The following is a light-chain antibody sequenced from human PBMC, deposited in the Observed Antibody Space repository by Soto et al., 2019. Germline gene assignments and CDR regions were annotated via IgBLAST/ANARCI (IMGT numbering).Light chain of an antibody. CDR3: CSYAGGTTVVV. CDR2: EGS. V-gene: IGLV2-23*03. J-gene: IGLJ3*02. Sequence: QSALTQPASVSGSPGQSITISCTGTSSDVGSYNLVSWYQQHPGKAPKLMIYEGSKRPSGVSSRFSGSKSGNTASLTISGLQAGDEADYYCCSYAGGTTVVVFGGGTQLTVL. CDR1: SSDVGSYNL.